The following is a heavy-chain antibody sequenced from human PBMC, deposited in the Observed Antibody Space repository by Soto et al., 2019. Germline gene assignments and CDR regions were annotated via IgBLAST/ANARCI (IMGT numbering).Heavy chain of an antibody. V-gene: IGHV4-31*03. CDR2: INHRGSL. CDR1: GGSMTSGDQY. D-gene: IGHD1-1*01. CDR3: ARELPQRQGRNMDV. J-gene: IGHJ6*02. Sequence: SETLSLTCNLTGGSMTSGDQYWTWIRHRPGEGLEWFGYINHRGSLYYNPSLKSRVSMSVDTSKNQFSLNLSSVTAADTAVYYCARELPQRQGRNMDVWGQGTTVTVSS.